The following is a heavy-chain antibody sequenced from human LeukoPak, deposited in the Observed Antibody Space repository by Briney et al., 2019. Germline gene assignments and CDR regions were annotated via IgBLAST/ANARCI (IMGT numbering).Heavy chain of an antibody. D-gene: IGHD3-22*01. CDR2: TNHRVSK. CDR1: VGSVSSYY. J-gene: IGHJ5*02. Sequence: PETLSLTCVVDVGSVSSYYWAWIRPPPRKWLEWSGETNHRVSKNYNPCLKSRVTISVDPSTNQFYLKLSSLTAADTAVYYCARVNYHDSSGYYWWFDAWGQGTLVTVSS. CDR3: ARVNYHDSSGYYWWFDA. V-gene: IGHV4-34*01.